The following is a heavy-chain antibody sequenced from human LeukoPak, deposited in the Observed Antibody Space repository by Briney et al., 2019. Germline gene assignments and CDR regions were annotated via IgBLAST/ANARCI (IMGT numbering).Heavy chain of an antibody. J-gene: IGHJ4*02. CDR1: GGTFSSYA. CDR2: TIPIFGTA. D-gene: IGHD3-22*01. Sequence: GSSVKVSCKASGGTFSSYAISWVRQAPGQGLEWMGGTIPIFGTANYAQKFQGRVTITTDESTSTAYMELSSLRSEDTAVYYCARNTPYDSSGYYGDYWGQGTLVTVSS. V-gene: IGHV1-69*05. CDR3: ARNTPYDSSGYYGDY.